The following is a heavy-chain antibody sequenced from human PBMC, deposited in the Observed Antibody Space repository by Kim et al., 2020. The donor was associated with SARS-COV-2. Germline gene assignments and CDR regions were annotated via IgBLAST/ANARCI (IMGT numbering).Heavy chain of an antibody. CDR2: ISWNSGSI. V-gene: IGHV3-9*01. Sequence: GGSLRLSCAASGFTFGDYAMHWVRQAPGKGLEWVSGISWNSGSIGYADSVKGRFTISRDNAKNSLYLQMNSLRAEDTALYYCAKVPGYSSSWLHLDVWGQGTTVTVSS. J-gene: IGHJ6*02. CDR1: GFTFGDYA. D-gene: IGHD6-13*01. CDR3: AKVPGYSSSWLHLDV.